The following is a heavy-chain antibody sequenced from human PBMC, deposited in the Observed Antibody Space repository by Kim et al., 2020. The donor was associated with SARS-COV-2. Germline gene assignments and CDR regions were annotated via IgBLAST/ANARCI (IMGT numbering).Heavy chain of an antibody. Sequence: SVKVSCKASGCTFSSYAISWVRQAPGQGLEWMGRIIPILGIANYAQKFQGRVTITADKSTSTAYMELSSLRSEDTAVYYCASQITMVRGVITNYGMDVWGQGTTVTVSS. CDR3: ASQITMVRGVITNYGMDV. J-gene: IGHJ6*02. D-gene: IGHD3-10*01. CDR1: GCTFSSYA. CDR2: IIPILGIA. V-gene: IGHV1-69*04.